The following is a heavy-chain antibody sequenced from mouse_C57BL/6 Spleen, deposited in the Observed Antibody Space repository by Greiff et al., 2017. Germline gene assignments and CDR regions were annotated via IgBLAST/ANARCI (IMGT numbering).Heavy chain of an antibody. CDR1: GYAFSSSW. CDR2: IYPGDGDT. D-gene: IGHD2-4*01. V-gene: IGHV1-82*01. Sequence: QVQLQQSGPELVKPGASVKISCKASGYAFSSSWMNWVKQRPGKGLEWIGRIYPGDGDTNYNRKFKGKATLTADKSSSTAYMQLSSLTSEDSAVYFCARSHYDYDEGAWFAYWGQGTLVTVSA. CDR3: ARSHYDYDEGAWFAY. J-gene: IGHJ3*01.